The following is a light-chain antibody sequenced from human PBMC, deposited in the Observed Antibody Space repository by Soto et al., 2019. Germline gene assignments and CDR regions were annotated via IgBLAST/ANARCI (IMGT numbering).Light chain of an antibody. CDR3: QQYNSYSGT. Sequence: DIQMTQSPSTLSASVGDRVTITCRASQSISSWLAWYQQKPGKAPKLLIYDASRLESGVSSRFSGSGSGTEFTLTISSLQPDDFATYYCQQYNSYSGTVGQGTKVEIK. J-gene: IGKJ1*01. CDR1: QSISSW. V-gene: IGKV1-5*01. CDR2: DAS.